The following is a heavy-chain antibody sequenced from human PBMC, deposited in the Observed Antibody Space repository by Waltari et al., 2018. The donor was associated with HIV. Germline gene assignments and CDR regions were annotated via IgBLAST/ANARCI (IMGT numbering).Heavy chain of an antibody. V-gene: IGHV4-39*01. CDR2: IYYSGST. CDR1: GGSISSSSYY. Sequence: QLQLQESGPGLVKPSETLSLTCTVSGGSISSSSYYWGWIRQPPGKGLEWIGSIYYSGSTYYNPALKSRVTIAVDTSKNQFSLKLSSVTAADTAVYYCAEVNCSGGSCYAAEYFQHWGQGTLVTVSS. D-gene: IGHD2-15*01. CDR3: AEVNCSGGSCYAAEYFQH. J-gene: IGHJ1*01.